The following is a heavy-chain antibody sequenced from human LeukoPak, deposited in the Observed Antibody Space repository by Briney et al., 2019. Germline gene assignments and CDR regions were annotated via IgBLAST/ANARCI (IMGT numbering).Heavy chain of an antibody. V-gene: IGHV3-21*01. Sequence: GGSLRLSCAASGFTFSSYSMNWVRQAPGKGLEWVSSISSSSYIYYADSVKGRFTISRDNAKNSLYLQMNSLRAEDTAVYYCARDRHDSSGYYPTPYYFDYWGQGTLVTVSS. CDR3: ARDRHDSSGYYPTPYYFDY. J-gene: IGHJ4*02. D-gene: IGHD3-22*01. CDR1: GFTFSSYS. CDR2: ISSSSYI.